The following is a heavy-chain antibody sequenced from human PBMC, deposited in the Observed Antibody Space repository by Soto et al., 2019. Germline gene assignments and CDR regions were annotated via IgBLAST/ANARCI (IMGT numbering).Heavy chain of an antibody. D-gene: IGHD6-19*01. CDR1: GYSFTSYY. Sequence: QVQLVQSGAEVKKPGASVKVSCKASGYSFTSYYMHWVRQAPGQGLEWMGYINPSGYSTSNTQKFQGRVTMTRDPSTTTVYMELISLRSEDTAVYYCASGSGWSRPFDYWGQGTLVTVSS. CDR2: INPSGYST. CDR3: ASGSGWSRPFDY. V-gene: IGHV1-46*03. J-gene: IGHJ4*02.